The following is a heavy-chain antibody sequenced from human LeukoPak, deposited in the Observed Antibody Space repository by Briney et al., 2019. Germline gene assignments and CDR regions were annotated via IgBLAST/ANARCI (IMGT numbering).Heavy chain of an antibody. CDR2: IKPDGSGK. V-gene: IGHV3-7*01. CDR1: GFTFSSYW. J-gene: IGHJ4*02. Sequence: GGSRRLSCATSGFTFSSYWMSWVRQAPGKGLEWVANIKPDGSGKYYEDSVKGRFTISRDNTKNSLYLQMNSLRADDTAVYYCARADYFDYWGQGTLVTVYS. CDR3: ARADYFDY.